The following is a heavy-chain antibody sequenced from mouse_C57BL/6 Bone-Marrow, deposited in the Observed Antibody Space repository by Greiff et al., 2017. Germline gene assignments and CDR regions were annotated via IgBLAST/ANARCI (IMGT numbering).Heavy chain of an antibody. Sequence: EVQRVESGGGLVQPKGSLKLSCAASGFSFNTYAMNWVRQAPGKGLEWVARIRSKSNNYATYYDDSVKDRFTISRDDSESMLYLQMNNLKTEDTAMYYCVRHEDDYDGCAYWGQGTLVTVSA. CDR2: IRSKSNNYAT. J-gene: IGHJ3*01. CDR3: VRHEDDYDGCAY. CDR1: GFSFNTYA. V-gene: IGHV10-1*01. D-gene: IGHD2-4*01.